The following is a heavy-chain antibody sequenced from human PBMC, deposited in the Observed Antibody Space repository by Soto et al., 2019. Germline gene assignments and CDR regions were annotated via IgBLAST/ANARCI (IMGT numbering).Heavy chain of an antibody. CDR3: ARAPRALRKAFDI. Sequence: GGSLKLSCAASGFTVSSNYMSWVRQAPGKGLEWVSVIYSGGSTYYADSVKGRFTISRHNSKNTLYLQMNSLRAEDTAVYYCARAPRALRKAFDIWGQGTTVTVS. V-gene: IGHV3-53*04. CDR1: GFTVSSNY. D-gene: IGHD1-26*01. J-gene: IGHJ3*02. CDR2: IYSGGST.